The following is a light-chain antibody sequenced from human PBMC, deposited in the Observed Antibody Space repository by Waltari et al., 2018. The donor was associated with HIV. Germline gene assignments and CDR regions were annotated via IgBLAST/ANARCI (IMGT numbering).Light chain of an antibody. J-gene: IGKJ4*01. CDR2: LGS. CDR3: MQALNVPLT. CDR1: QSLRHSTGNNY. Sequence: IVMTQSPLSLAVTPGEPDSIPSRSSQSLRHSTGNNYLDWYVQKPGQSPQLLIYLGSNRASGVPDRISGSESGTDFTLKITRVEAEDVGVYYCMQALNVPLTFGGGTKVEIK. V-gene: IGKV2-28*01.